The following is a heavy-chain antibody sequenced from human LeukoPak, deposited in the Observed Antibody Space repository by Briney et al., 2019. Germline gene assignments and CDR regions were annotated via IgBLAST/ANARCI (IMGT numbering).Heavy chain of an antibody. Sequence: ASVKVSCKVSGYTLTELSMHWVRQAPGKGLEWMGGFDPEDGETIYAQKFQGRVTMTEDTSTDAAYMELSSLRSEDTAVYYRATGGVLWFGESPNYFDYWGQGTLVTVSS. J-gene: IGHJ4*02. D-gene: IGHD3-10*01. CDR1: GYTLTELS. CDR2: FDPEDGET. CDR3: ATGGVLWFGESPNYFDY. V-gene: IGHV1-24*01.